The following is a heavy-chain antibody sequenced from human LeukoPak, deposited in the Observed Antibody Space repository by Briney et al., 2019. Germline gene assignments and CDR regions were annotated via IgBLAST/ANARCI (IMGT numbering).Heavy chain of an antibody. CDR3: AKGGRYCSGGNCYFFDY. CDR2: IRYDGSNK. D-gene: IGHD2-15*01. V-gene: IGHV3-30*02. Sequence: GGSLRLSCAASRFTFSSYGMHWVRQAPGKGLEWVAFIRYDGSNKYYADSVKGRFTISRDNSKTTLYLQMNSLRADDTAVYYCAKGGRYCSGGNCYFFDYWGQGTLVTVSS. CDR1: RFTFSSYG. J-gene: IGHJ4*02.